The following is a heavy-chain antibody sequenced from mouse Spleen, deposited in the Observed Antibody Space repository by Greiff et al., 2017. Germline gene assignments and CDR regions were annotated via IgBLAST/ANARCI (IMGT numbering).Heavy chain of an antibody. CDR1: GYTFTNYW. V-gene: IGHV1-63*01. D-gene: IGHD4-1*01. J-gene: IGHJ3*01. Sequence: VKVVESGAELVRPGTSVKMSCKASGYTFTNYWIGWAKQRPGHGLEWIGDIYPGGGYTNYNEKFKGKATLTADKSSSTAYMQLSSLTYEDSAVYYCARGLGPAWFAYWGQGTLVTVSA. CDR3: ARGLGPAWFAY. CDR2: IYPGGGYT.